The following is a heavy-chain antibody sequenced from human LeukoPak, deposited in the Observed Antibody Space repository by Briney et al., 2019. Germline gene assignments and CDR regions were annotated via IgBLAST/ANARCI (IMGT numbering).Heavy chain of an antibody. V-gene: IGHV3-74*01. CDR1: GFTFTDHW. Sequence: GGSLRLSCVASGFTFTDHWMHWVRQVPGKGRLWVSRINPDGRRTVYADSVKGRFIVSRDNAKNTLYLQMNSLTAEDTALYYCTRDAKNNRDFDLWGQGTLVTVSS. J-gene: IGHJ4*02. CDR3: TRDAKNNRDFDL. CDR2: INPDGRRT. D-gene: IGHD2/OR15-2a*01.